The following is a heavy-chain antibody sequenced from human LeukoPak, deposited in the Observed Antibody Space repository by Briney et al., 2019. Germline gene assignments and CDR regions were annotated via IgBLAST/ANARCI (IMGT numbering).Heavy chain of an antibody. CDR1: GGSLTGYF. CDR2: FYYSGGT. J-gene: IGHJ3*02. V-gene: IGHV4-59*01. D-gene: IGHD1-26*01. CDR3: ARGLGGTYYTDGFDI. Sequence: PSETLSLTCAVSGGSLTGYFWTWLRQPPGKGLEWIGHFYYSGGTYYNPSLESRVSISIDTSKTQFSLELNSVTGADTGVYYCARGLGGTYYTDGFDIWGQGTIVTVSS.